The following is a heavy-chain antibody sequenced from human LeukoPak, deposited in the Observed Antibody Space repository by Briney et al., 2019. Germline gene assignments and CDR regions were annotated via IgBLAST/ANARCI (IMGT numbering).Heavy chain of an antibody. V-gene: IGHV3-30*02. CDR2: IWYDGSNK. D-gene: IGHD5-12*01. CDR1: GFTFRNHG. CDR3: AKDIRGYDFFSGTFDY. J-gene: IGHJ4*02. Sequence: PGGSLRLSGAASGFTFRNHGMHWVRQAPGKGLEWVAVIWYDGSNKYYADSVKGRFTISRDNSKNTLYLQMNSLRAEDTAVYYCAKDIRGYDFFSGTFDYWGQGTLVTVSS.